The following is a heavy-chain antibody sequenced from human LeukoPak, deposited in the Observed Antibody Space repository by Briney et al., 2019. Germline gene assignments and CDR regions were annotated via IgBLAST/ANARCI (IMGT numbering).Heavy chain of an antibody. J-gene: IGHJ4*02. D-gene: IGHD3-16*01. Sequence: GGSLRLSCAASGFTFSTYGMSWVRQAPGKGLEWVSGISASGGSTYYADSVKGRFTISRDNSKNTLYLQMNSLRAEDTALHYCAKDYVSDYWGQGTLVTVSS. CDR2: ISASGGST. V-gene: IGHV3-23*01. CDR1: GFTFSTYG. CDR3: AKDYVSDY.